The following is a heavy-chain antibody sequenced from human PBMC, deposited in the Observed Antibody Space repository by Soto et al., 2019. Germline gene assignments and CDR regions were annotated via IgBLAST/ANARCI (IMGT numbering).Heavy chain of an antibody. CDR3: ARQEPPYRYYMDV. D-gene: IGHD3-16*02. CDR1: GFTFSSYW. V-gene: IGHV3-74*01. Sequence: GESLKISCAASGFTFSSYWMHWVRQAPGKGLVWVSRINSDGSSTSYADSVKGRFTISRDNAKNTLYLQMNSLRAEDTAVYYCARQEPPYRYYMDVWGKGTTVTVSS. J-gene: IGHJ6*03. CDR2: INSDGSST.